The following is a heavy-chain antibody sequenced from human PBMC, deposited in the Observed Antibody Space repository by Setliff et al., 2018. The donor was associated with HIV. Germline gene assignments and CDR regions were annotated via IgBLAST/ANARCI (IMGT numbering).Heavy chain of an antibody. V-gene: IGHV4-39*01. D-gene: IGHD1-20*01. CDR3: ARQVTGVGYFATAAGSFNY. J-gene: IGHJ4*02. CDR2: IYYSGST. CDR1: GGSIWNYY. Sequence: KPSETLSLTCTVSGGSIWNYYWSWIRQPPGKGLEWIGTIYYSGSTYYNPSLKSRVTISTDTSKNQFSLKVRSVTAADTALYYCARQVTGVGYFATAAGSFNYWGPGTLVTVSS.